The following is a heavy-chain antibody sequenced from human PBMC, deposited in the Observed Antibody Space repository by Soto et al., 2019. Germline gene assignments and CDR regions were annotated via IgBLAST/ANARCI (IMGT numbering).Heavy chain of an antibody. CDR3: ARDRMGSSYGYDY. J-gene: IGHJ4*02. V-gene: IGHV4-4*07. CDR1: GASISSYY. D-gene: IGHD5-18*01. Sequence: ASETLSLTCTVSGASISSYYWSWIRQPAGKGLEWIGRVYTSGSTNYNPSLKSRVTISVDTSKNQFSLKLSSVTAADTAVYYCARDRMGSSYGYDYWGQGTLVTVSS. CDR2: VYTSGST.